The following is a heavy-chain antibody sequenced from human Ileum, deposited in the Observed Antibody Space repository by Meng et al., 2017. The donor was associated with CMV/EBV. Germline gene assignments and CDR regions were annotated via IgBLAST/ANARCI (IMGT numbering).Heavy chain of an antibody. CDR1: GGSTTSSTYY. J-gene: IGHJ4*02. Sequence: LQLQESGQGLVKPSETPSLTCPASGGSTTSSTYYWGWIRQPPGKGLEWIGSVYYSGTTYYNPSLKSRVNMSIDTSKNRFSLKLSSATAADTAVYYCARNVGFYSSQIAYWGQGALVTVSS. CDR2: VYYSGTT. V-gene: IGHV4-39*07. D-gene: IGHD3-3*01. CDR3: ARNVGFYSSQIAY.